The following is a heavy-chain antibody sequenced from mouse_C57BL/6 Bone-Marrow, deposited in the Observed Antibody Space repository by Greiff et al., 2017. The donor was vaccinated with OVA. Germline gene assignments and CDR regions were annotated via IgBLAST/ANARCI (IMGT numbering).Heavy chain of an antibody. CDR2: INPSSGYT. V-gene: IGHV1-4*01. Sequence: QVHVKQSGAELARPGASVKMSCKASGYTFTSYTMHWVKQRPGQGLEWIGYINPSSGYTKYNQKFKDKATLTADKSSSTAYMQLSSLTSEDSAVYYCARYRAFAYWGQGTLVTVSA. J-gene: IGHJ3*01. CDR3: ARYRAFAY. CDR1: GYTFTSYT.